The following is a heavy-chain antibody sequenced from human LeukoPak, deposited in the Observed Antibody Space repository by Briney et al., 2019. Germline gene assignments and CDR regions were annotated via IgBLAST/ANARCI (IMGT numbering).Heavy chain of an antibody. Sequence: PGGSLRLSCTASGFTFSSYTMSWVRQAPGKGLKWVSTITTGGPNTYYADSVKGRFTVSRDNSKNTLYLQMNSLRAEDTAVYYCARPNLYYDILTQLDYWGQGTLVTVSS. CDR3: ARPNLYYDILTQLDY. V-gene: IGHV3-23*01. J-gene: IGHJ4*02. D-gene: IGHD3-9*01. CDR1: GFTFSSYT. CDR2: ITTGGPNT.